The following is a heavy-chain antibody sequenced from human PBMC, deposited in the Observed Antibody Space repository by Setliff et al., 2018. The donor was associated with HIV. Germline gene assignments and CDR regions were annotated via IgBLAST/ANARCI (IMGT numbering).Heavy chain of an antibody. CDR1: GYTFTSYD. V-gene: IGHV1-18*01. D-gene: IGHD4-17*01. CDR2: ISAYNGKI. CDR3: ARDLGGEHDYADPAYMDV. J-gene: IGHJ6*03. Sequence: ASVKVSCKASGYTFTSYDISWVRQAPGQGLEWMGRISAYNGKINYAENFQGRVTLTTDSSASTAHMELWSLTSDDTAVYYCARDLGGEHDYADPAYMDVWGKGTTVTVSS.